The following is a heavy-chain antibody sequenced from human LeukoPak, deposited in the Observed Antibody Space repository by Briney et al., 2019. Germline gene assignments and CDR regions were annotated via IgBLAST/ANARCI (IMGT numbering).Heavy chain of an antibody. D-gene: IGHD3-3*01. V-gene: IGHV4-39*01. CDR2: IYYSGIT. CDR1: GDSISTTNYY. Sequence: SETLSLTCAVSGDSISTTNYYWGWIHQPPGKGLEWIGIIYYSGITHYNPSLKTRLTILVDTSKNQFSLKLSSVTDADTAVYYCARVRRSLNWFDSWGQGTLVTVSS. CDR3: ARVRRSLNWFDS. J-gene: IGHJ5*01.